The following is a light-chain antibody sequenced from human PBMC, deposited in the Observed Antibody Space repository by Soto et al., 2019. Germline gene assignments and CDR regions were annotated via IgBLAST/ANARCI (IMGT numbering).Light chain of an antibody. CDR1: HSVSSSY. V-gene: IGKV3-20*01. CDR2: DAF. J-gene: IGKJ4*01. Sequence: EIVLTQPPGTLSLSPGERATLSCRASHSVSSSYLARYQQKPGQAPRLLINDAFSRPTGIQDRFSGSGSGTDFTLTISRLEPEDFAVYYCHQQYSSPLTVGGGTKVEIK. CDR3: HQQYSSPLT.